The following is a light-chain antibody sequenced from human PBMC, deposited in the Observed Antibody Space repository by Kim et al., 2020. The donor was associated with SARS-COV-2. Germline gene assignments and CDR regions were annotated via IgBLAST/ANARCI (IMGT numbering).Light chain of an antibody. CDR2: GTS. CDR1: QSVSSNH. V-gene: IGKV3-20*01. CDR3: QQYSSPPLT. J-gene: IGKJ4*01. Sequence: SPGERATLSCRASQSVSSNHLAWYQQQPGQSPRLLIFGTSSRATGIPDRFSGSGFGTDFTLTITRLEPEDSAVYYCQQYSSPPLTFGGGTKVDIK.